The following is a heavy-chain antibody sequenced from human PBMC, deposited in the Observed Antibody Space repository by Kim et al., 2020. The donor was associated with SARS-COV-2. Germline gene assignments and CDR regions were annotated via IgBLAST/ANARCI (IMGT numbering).Heavy chain of an antibody. D-gene: IGHD2-2*01. V-gene: IGHV3-73*01. CDR1: GFTFSGSA. CDR3: TRFPAAPSNYGMDV. CDR2: IRSKANNYAT. J-gene: IGHJ6*02. Sequence: GGSLRLSCAASGFTFSGSAMHWVRQASGKGLEWVGRIRSKANNYATAYAASVKGRFTISRDDSKNTAWLQLDGLKTEDTAVYYCTRFPAAPSNYGMDVWGQGTTVTVSS.